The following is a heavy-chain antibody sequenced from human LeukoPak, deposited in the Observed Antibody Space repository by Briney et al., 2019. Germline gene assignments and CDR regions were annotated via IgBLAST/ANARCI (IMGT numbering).Heavy chain of an antibody. J-gene: IGHJ4*02. CDR1: GFTFSSYG. CDR2: IRYDGSNK. CDR3: ATWGDIVVVPAAILNY. V-gene: IGHV3-30*02. D-gene: IGHD2-2*02. Sequence: GGSLRLSCAASGFTFSSYGMHWVRQAPGKGLEWVAFIRYDGSNKYYADSVKGRFTISRDNSKNTLYLQMNSLRAEDTAVYYCATWGDIVVVPAAILNYWGQGTPVTVSS.